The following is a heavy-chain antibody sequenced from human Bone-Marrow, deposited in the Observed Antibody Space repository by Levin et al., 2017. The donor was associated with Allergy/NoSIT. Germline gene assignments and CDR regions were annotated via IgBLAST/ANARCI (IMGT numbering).Heavy chain of an antibody. J-gene: IGHJ4*02. CDR3: AYRPPSADEVSKTPFDWCFEY. D-gene: IGHD3-9*01. CDR1: GFSFITGGVG. V-gene: IGHV2-5*02. CDR2: IYWDGDK. Sequence: SGPTLVKPTETLTLTCSYSGFSFITGGVGVGWIRQPPGKALEWLAFIYWDGDKRYSPSLGSRLSLTRGTSKNQVVLTMTNMEPVDTATYYCAYRPPSADEVSKTPFDWCFEYWGQGTVVTVSS.